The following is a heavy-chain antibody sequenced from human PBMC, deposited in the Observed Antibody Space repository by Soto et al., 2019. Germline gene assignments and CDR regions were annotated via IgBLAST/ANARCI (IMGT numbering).Heavy chain of an antibody. D-gene: IGHD4-4*01. CDR3: AKDRGYSNPSEFDY. CDR2: ISSSSSFI. Sequence: PGWCLRLCGAACGFTVITDSRNLVRQAPGRGVEWVSSISSSSSFIYYADSVKGRFTISRDNAKNSLFLLMSSLRAEDTAVYYCAKDRGYSNPSEFDYWGQGTLVTVSS. CDR1: GFTVITDS. V-gene: IGHV3-21*01. J-gene: IGHJ4*02.